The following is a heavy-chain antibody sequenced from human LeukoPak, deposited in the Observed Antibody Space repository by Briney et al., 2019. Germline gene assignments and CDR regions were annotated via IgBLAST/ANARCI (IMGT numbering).Heavy chain of an antibody. CDR2: INHSGST. V-gene: IGHV4-34*01. D-gene: IGHD3-10*01. J-gene: IGHJ4*02. CDR3: ARGGLYGSGSYYPSRY. Sequence: SETLSLTCAVYGGSFSGYYWSWIRQPPGKGLEWIGEINHSGSTNYNPSLKSRVTISVDTSKNQFSLKLSSVTAADTAVYYCARGGLYGSGSYYPSRYWGQGTLVTVSS. CDR1: GGSFSGYY.